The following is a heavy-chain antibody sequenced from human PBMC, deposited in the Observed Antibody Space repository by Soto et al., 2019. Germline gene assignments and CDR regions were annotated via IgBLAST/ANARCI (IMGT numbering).Heavy chain of an antibody. V-gene: IGHV3-30*18. D-gene: IGHD3-10*01. CDR1: GFTFSRYV. CDR2: ISYDGNNK. Sequence: GGSLRLSRAASGFTFSRYVMHWVRQAPCKGLEWVAVISYDGNNKYYAGSVKGRFTICRDNSKNALYLQMNSLRAEDTAVYYCAKTDRKLPLWFTIGDVWGKGTTVTVSS. J-gene: IGHJ6*04. CDR3: AKTDRKLPLWFTIGDV.